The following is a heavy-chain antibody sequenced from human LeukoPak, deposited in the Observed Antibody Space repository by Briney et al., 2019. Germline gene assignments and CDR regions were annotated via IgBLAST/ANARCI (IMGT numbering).Heavy chain of an antibody. CDR3: ARGAGYCSGARCYVFDN. CDR2: TSGSDGVT. D-gene: IGHD2-15*01. J-gene: IGHJ4*02. V-gene: IGHV3-23*01. CDR1: GFAFSSYA. Sequence: QAGGSLRLSCAASGFAFSSYAMSWVRQAPGKGLEGVSATSGSDGVTYYADSVKGRFTISRDNSKSTLYLQMNSLRVEDTAVYYCARGAGYCSGARCYVFDNWGQGALVTVSS.